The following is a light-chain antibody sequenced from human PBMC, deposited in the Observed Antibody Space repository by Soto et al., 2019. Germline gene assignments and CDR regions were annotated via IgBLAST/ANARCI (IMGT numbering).Light chain of an antibody. CDR1: QSISSW. CDR2: DAS. Sequence: DIQMTQSPSTLSASVGDRVTITCRASQSISSWLAWYQQKPGKAPKLLIYDASSLESGVPSRFSGSGSGTEFTLTISSLQPDDLATYYCQQYNSYSRTFGQGNKV. J-gene: IGKJ1*01. V-gene: IGKV1-5*01. CDR3: QQYNSYSRT.